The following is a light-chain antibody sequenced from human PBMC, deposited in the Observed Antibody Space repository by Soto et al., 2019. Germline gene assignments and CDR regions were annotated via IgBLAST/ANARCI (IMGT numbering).Light chain of an antibody. V-gene: IGKV1-5*01. CDR2: DAS. Sequence: DIQMTQSPSTLSASLGDRFTITCRASRSISNWLAWYQQRPGIAPKLLLFDASILQSGVPSRFSGSGSGTELTLSISRLQTDDFATYYCQQYGSFSPITFGGGTKV. J-gene: IGKJ4*01. CDR3: QQYGSFSPIT. CDR1: RSISNW.